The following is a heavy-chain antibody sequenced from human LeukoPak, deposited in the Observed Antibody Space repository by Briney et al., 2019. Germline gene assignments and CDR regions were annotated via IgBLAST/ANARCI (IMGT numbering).Heavy chain of an antibody. CDR2: ISSSSSTI. Sequence: PGGSLRLSCAASGFTFSRYSMRWVRQAPGKGLEWVSYISSSSSTIYYADSVKGRFTISRDNAKNSLYLQMNSLRDEDTAVYYCARDGVVVVAATSGGYYGMDVWGQGTTVTVSS. CDR1: GFTFSRYS. J-gene: IGHJ6*02. D-gene: IGHD2-15*01. CDR3: ARDGVVVVAATSGGYYGMDV. V-gene: IGHV3-48*02.